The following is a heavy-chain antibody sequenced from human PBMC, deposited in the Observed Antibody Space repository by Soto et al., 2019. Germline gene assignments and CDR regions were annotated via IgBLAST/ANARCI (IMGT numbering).Heavy chain of an antibody. CDR1: GFTFSSYA. J-gene: IGHJ4*02. CDR3: AKDRDSSGYYPLVYFDY. CDR2: ISGSGGST. D-gene: IGHD3-22*01. Sequence: GGSLRLSCAASGFTFSSYAMSWVRQAPGKGLEWVSAISGSGGSTYYADSVKGRFTISRDNSKNTLYLQMNSLRAEDTAVYYCAKDRDSSGYYPLVYFDYWGQGTLVTVSS. V-gene: IGHV3-23*01.